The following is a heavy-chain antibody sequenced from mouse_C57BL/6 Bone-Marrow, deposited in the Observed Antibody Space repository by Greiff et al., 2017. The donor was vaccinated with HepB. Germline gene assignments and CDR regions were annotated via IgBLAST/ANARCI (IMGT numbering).Heavy chain of an antibody. Sequence: VQLQQSGPELVKPGASVKISCKASGYTFTDYYINWVKQRPGQGLEWIGWIFPGSGSTYYNEKFKGKATLTVDKSSSTAYMLLSSLTSEDSAVYFCSRSGVVATDWYFDVWGTGTTVTVSS. CDR1: GYTFTDYY. V-gene: IGHV1-75*01. D-gene: IGHD1-1*01. CDR2: IFPGSGST. CDR3: SRSGVVATDWYFDV. J-gene: IGHJ1*03.